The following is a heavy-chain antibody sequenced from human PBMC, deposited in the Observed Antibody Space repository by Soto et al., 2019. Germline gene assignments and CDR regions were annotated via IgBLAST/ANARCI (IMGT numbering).Heavy chain of an antibody. CDR3: ASSSRAFDF. Sequence: SETLSLTCTFSGFSIRSSDFYLGWIRQSPGKGLEWVGSIYYSGSTYYNPSLKSRVTISVDTSKNQFSLKLSSVTAADTSVYYCASSSRAFDFWGQGSPVTVSS. CDR1: GFSIRSSDFY. D-gene: IGHD2-2*01. V-gene: IGHV4-39*01. CDR2: IYYSGST. J-gene: IGHJ5*01.